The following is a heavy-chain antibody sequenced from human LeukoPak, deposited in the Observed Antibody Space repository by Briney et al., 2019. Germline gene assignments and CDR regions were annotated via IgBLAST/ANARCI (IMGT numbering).Heavy chain of an antibody. CDR3: VKRTTDYYYYDH. CDR1: GFTFSTYP. D-gene: IGHD3-9*01. J-gene: IGHJ4*02. CDR2: ISSDGDST. Sequence: PGGSLRLSCSAFGFTFSTYPMHWVRQAPGRGLEYVSSISSDGDSTYYADSVKGRFTISRDNSKNTLYLQTSSLRAEDTAVYYCVKRTTDYYYYDHWGRGTLVTVSS. V-gene: IGHV3-64D*06.